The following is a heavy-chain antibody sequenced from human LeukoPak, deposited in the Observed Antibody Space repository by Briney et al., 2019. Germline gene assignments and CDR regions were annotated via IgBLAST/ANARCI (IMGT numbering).Heavy chain of an antibody. CDR1: GFTFSSYA. CDR2: FSGNGGST. CDR3: AKCIVGATAPFDY. V-gene: IGHV3-23*01. D-gene: IGHD1-26*01. Sequence: PGGSLRLSCGASGFTFSSYAMSWVRQAPGKGLEWDSGFSGNGGSTYYADSVKGRFTISRDNSKNTLYLQMNSLRAEDTAVYYCAKCIVGATAPFDYWGQGTLVTVSS. J-gene: IGHJ4*02.